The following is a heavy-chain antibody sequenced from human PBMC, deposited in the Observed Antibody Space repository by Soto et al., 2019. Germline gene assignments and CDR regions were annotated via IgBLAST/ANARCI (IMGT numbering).Heavy chain of an antibody. Sequence: VQLVQSGAEVKKPGASVKVSCKASGYTFTSFDINWVRQATGQGLEWMGWMNPNSGSTGSAQKFQDRVAMTRDTSISTAYMELSSLRSDDTAVYYCARGRGYSDGIDYWGQGTLVTVSS. CDR1: GYTFTSFD. D-gene: IGHD2-15*01. J-gene: IGHJ4*02. V-gene: IGHV1-8*02. CDR3: ARGRGYSDGIDY. CDR2: MNPNSGST.